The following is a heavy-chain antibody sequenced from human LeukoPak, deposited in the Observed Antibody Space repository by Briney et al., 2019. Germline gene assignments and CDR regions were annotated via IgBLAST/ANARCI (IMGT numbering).Heavy chain of an antibody. CDR2: IYTSGST. CDR3: ARVNYYDSSGRGAFDI. CDR1: GGSISSYY. Sequence: SETLSLTCTVSGGSISSYYWSWIRQPAGKGLEWIGRIYTSGSTNYNPSLKSRVTMSVDTSMNQFSLRLSSVTAADTAVYYCARVNYYDSSGRGAFDIWGQGTMVTVSS. J-gene: IGHJ3*02. V-gene: IGHV4-4*07. D-gene: IGHD3-22*01.